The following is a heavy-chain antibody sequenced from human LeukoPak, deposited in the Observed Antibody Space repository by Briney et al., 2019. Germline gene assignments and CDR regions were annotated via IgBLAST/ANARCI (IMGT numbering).Heavy chain of an antibody. V-gene: IGHV4-34*01. Sequence: SETLSLTCAVYGGSFSGYYWSWIRQPPGKGLEWIGEINHSGSTNYNPSLKSRVTISVDTSKNQFSLKLSSVTAADTAVYYCARHRRGYYGSGSSYYFDYWGQGTLVTVSS. CDR1: GGSFSGYY. CDR3: ARHRRGYYGSGSSYYFDY. CDR2: INHSGST. J-gene: IGHJ4*02. D-gene: IGHD3-10*01.